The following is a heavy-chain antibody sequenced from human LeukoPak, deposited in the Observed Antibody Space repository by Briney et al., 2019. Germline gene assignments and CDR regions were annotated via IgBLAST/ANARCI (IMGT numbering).Heavy chain of an antibody. J-gene: IGHJ6*02. D-gene: IGHD2-2*01. CDR2: ISACNGNT. V-gene: IGHV1-18*01. Sequence: GASVTVSCTASGYTFTSYGISWVRQAPRQGLECMGWISACNGNTNYAQNLQGRVTMTTDTSTSTAYMELRSLRSDDTAVYYCARDGRYCSSTSCYFFDSRGYYYYGMDVWGQGTTVTVSS. CDR3: ARDGRYCSSTSCYFFDSRGYYYYGMDV. CDR1: GYTFTSYG.